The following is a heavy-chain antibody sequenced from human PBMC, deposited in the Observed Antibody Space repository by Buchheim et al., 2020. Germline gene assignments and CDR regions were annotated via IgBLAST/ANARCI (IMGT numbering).Heavy chain of an antibody. Sequence: VQLVESGGGLVQPGGSLRLSCAASGFTFSDLWMHWVRQTPGKGLMLVSRINSDGSSTIYGESVKGRFTVSRDNAKNTLYPQMNSLRAEDTGVYYCARDPLLNGGTLDYWGQGT. CDR3: ARDPLLNGGTLDY. CDR1: GFTFSDLW. V-gene: IGHV3-74*01. D-gene: IGHD1-1*01. CDR2: INSDGSST. J-gene: IGHJ4*02.